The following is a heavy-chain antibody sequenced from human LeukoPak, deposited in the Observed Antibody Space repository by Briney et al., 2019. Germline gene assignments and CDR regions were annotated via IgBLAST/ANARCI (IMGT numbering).Heavy chain of an antibody. CDR1: GYTFTGYY. V-gene: IGHV1-2*02. D-gene: IGHD6-19*01. CDR3: ARGSGWYGRGDWFDP. CDR2: INPNSGGT. Sequence: GASAKVSCKASGYTFTGYYMHWVRQAPGQGLEWMGWINPNSGGTNYAQKFQGRVTMTRDTSISTAYMELSRLRSDDTAVYYCARGSGWYGRGDWFDPWGQGTLVTVSS. J-gene: IGHJ5*02.